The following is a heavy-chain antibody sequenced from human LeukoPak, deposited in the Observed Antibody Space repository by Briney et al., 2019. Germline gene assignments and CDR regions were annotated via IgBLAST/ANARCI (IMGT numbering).Heavy chain of an antibody. CDR1: GFTFSSYA. J-gene: IGHJ4*02. D-gene: IGHD2-15*01. V-gene: IGHV3-23*01. CDR2: ISGSGGST. CDR3: ANSGYCSGGSCSQTSYYFDY. Sequence: PGGSLRLSCAASGFTFSSYAMSWVRQAPGKGLEWVSAISGSGGSTYYADSVKGRFTISRDNSKNTLYLQMNSLRAEDTAVYYCANSGYCSGGSCSQTSYYFDYWGQGTLVTVSS.